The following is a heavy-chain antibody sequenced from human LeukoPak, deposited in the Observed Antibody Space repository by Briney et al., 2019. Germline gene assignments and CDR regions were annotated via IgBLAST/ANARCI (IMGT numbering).Heavy chain of an antibody. D-gene: IGHD1-26*01. J-gene: IGHJ5*02. CDR2: INTDGSST. V-gene: IGHV3-74*01. Sequence: PGGSLRLSCAASGFTFSSYWMHWVRQVPGKGLVLVSRINTDGSSTRYADSVKGRFTISRDNAKNTLYLQMNSLRAEDTAVYYCARSTGGSYYHWGQGTLVTVSS. CDR3: ARSTGGSYYH. CDR1: GFTFSSYW.